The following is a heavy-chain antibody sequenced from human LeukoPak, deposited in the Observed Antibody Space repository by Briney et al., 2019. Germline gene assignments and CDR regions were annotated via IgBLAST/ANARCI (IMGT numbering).Heavy chain of an antibody. J-gene: IGHJ5*02. CDR2: IYTSGST. CDR3: ARDVGYCSSTSCSNWFDP. D-gene: IGHD2-2*01. CDR1: GGSISSYY. V-gene: IGHV4-4*07. Sequence: PSETLSLTCTVSGGSISSYYWSWIRQPAGKGLEWIGRIYTSGSTNYNPSLKSRVIMSVDTSKNQFYLKLSSVTAADTAVYYCARDVGYCSSTSCSNWFDPWGQGTLVTVSS.